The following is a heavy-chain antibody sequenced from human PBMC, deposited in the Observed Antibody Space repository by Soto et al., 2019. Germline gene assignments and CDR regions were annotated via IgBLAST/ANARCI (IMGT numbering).Heavy chain of an antibody. CDR2: IDWEDTK. CDR3: ARAFYGMDV. J-gene: IGHJ6*02. Sequence: SGPTLVHPTQTLTLTCTVSGFSLSGTGMRVTWIRQPPGKALEWLARIDWEDTKLYSSSLKTRLTISRDTSKNQVVLTMTSMDPADTGTYYCARAFYGMDVWGQGTTVTVSS. CDR1: GFSLSGTGMR. V-gene: IGHV2-70*04.